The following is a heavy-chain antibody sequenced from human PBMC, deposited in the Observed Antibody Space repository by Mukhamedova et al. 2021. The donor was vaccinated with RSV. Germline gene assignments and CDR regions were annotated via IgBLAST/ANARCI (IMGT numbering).Heavy chain of an antibody. D-gene: IGHD5-12*01. Sequence: IAYIYYSGSTNYNPSLKSRATISVDTSKKQFSLRLRSVTAADTAVYYCARDIRGFTGFGHYYYGSDVWGQGTTVTDSS. CDR2: IYYSGST. CDR3: ARDIRGFTGFGHYYYGSDV. V-gene: IGHV4-59*01. J-gene: IGHJ6*02.